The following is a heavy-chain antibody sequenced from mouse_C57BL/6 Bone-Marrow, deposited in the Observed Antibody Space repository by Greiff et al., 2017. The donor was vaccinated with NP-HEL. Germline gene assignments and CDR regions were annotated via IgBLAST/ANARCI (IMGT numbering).Heavy chain of an antibody. Sequence: VQLKESGPELVKPGASVKISCKASGYSFTDYNMNWVKQSNGKSLEWIGVINPNYGTTSYNQKFKGKATLTVDQSSSTAYMQLNSLTSEDSAVYYCARSAGSSFYWYFDVWGTGTTVTVSS. CDR3: ARSAGSSFYWYFDV. J-gene: IGHJ1*03. D-gene: IGHD1-1*01. CDR1: GYSFTDYN. V-gene: IGHV1-39*01. CDR2: INPNYGTT.